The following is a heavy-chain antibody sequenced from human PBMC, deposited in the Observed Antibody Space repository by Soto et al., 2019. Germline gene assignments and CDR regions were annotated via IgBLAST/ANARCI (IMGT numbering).Heavy chain of an antibody. Sequence: GGSLRLSCAASGFTFSNAWMNWVRQAPGKGLEWDGRIKSKTDGGTTDYAAPVKGRFTISRDDSKNTLYLQMNSLKTEDTAVYYCTTGPDKFIAYYYYYGMDVWGQGTTVTVSS. J-gene: IGHJ6*02. CDR2: IKSKTDGGTT. CDR3: TTGPDKFIAYYYYYGMDV. CDR1: GFTFSNAW. V-gene: IGHV3-15*07. D-gene: IGHD3-16*02.